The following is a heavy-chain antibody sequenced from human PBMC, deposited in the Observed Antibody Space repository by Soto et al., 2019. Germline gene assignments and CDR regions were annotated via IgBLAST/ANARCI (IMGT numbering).Heavy chain of an antibody. CDR1: KFSFSGYG. CDR2: VNPDGSTT. CDR3: AKVASGSYDWFDP. J-gene: IGHJ5*02. Sequence: PGGSLRLACAASKFSFSGYGMHWVRQAPGKGLMWVSRVNPDGSTTTYADSVKGRFTISRDNAKNTVFLQMNSLRADDTAVYYCAKVASGSYDWFDPWGQGTLVSVSS. D-gene: IGHD1-26*01. V-gene: IGHV3-74*01.